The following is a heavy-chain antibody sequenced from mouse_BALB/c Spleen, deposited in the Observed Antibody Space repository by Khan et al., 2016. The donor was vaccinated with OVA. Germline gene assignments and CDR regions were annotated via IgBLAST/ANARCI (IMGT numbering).Heavy chain of an antibody. J-gene: IGHJ3*01. Sequence: VQLQQSGPDLVKPGASVKISCKASGYSFTLYYMTWVKQSHGKSLEWIGRVNPNSGGSDYNQEFKGKSILSVDKSSNTAYMELHSLTSVDCAVYYCARGYDFFAYWGQGTLVTVSA. D-gene: IGHD2-14*01. V-gene: IGHV1-26*01. CDR3: ARGYDFFAY. CDR1: GYSFTLYY. CDR2: VNPNSGGS.